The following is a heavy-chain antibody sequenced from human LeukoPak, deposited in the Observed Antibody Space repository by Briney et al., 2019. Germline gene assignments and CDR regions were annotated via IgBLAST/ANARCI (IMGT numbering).Heavy chain of an antibody. CDR2: VNCDNGNT. CDR3: TRGPFLNGNAYNWFDP. V-gene: IGHV1-8*03. CDR1: GYTFTSFD. Sequence: ASVKVSCKTSGYTFTSFDINWVRHTTGHGPEWMGWVNCDNGNTRYARKFQGRVAIARDTSTSTVYLELNNLASDDTAIYYCTRGPFLNGNAYNWFDPWGQGTLVTVSS. D-gene: IGHD1-20*01. J-gene: IGHJ5*02.